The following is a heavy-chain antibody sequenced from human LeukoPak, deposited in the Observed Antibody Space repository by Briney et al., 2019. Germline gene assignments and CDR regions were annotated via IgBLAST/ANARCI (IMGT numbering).Heavy chain of an antibody. CDR1: GFTFSNAW. CDR2: IKSKTDGGTT. J-gene: IGHJ4*02. V-gene: IGHV3-15*01. D-gene: IGHD6-19*01. Sequence: PGGSLRLSCAASGFTFSNAWMNWVRQAPGKGLEWVGRIKSKTDGGTTDYAAPVKGRFTISRDDSKNTLYLQMNSLKTEDTAVYYCTTQYSSGWYYFDYWGQGTLVTVSS. CDR3: TTQYSSGWYYFDY.